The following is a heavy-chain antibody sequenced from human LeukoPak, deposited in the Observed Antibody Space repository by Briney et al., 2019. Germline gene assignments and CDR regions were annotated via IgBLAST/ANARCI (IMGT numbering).Heavy chain of an antibody. V-gene: IGHV4-59*12. Sequence: SETLSLSCTVSGGSISSYYWSWIRQPPGKGLEWIEYIYYSGSTNYNPSLKSRVTISVDTSKNQFSLRLSSVTPEDTAVYYCSRDSGGYGYWGQGTLVTVSS. CDR3: SRDSGGYGY. CDR2: IYYSGST. J-gene: IGHJ4*02. D-gene: IGHD5-12*01. CDR1: GGSISSYY.